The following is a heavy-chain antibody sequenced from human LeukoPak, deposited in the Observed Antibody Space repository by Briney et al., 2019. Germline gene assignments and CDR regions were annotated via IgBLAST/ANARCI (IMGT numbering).Heavy chain of an antibody. J-gene: IGHJ4*02. Sequence: AESLRISCKGSGYTFTSYWIGWVRQMPGKGLEWMGSVYPGDSDTRYSPSFQGQVTISADKSISTAYLQWSSLEASDTAMYYCARRLGITYFDYWGQGTLVTVSS. V-gene: IGHV5-51*01. CDR3: ARRLGITYFDY. CDR1: GYTFTSYW. CDR2: VYPGDSDT. D-gene: IGHD7-27*01.